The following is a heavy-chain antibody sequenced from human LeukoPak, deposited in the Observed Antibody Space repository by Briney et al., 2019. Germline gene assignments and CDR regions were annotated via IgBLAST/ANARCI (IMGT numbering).Heavy chain of an antibody. D-gene: IGHD3-10*01. CDR2: IIPMFGTA. CDR3: ARGELLWFGELYRIDAFDI. V-gene: IGHV1-69*06. J-gene: IGHJ3*02. Sequence: ASVKVSCKASGYSFTSHYMHWVRQAPGQRLEWMGGIIPMFGTANYAQKFQGRVTITADKSTGTVYMELRSLTSEDTAVYYCARGELLWFGELYRIDAFDIWGQGIMVIVSS. CDR1: GYSFTSHY.